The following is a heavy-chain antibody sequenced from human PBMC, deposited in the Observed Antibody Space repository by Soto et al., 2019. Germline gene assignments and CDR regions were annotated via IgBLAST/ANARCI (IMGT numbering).Heavy chain of an antibody. CDR3: ARLEGLATISYYFDF. D-gene: IGHD3-9*01. Sequence: SETLSLTCAVSGGSFSGYYWGWIRQPPGKGLEWIGSIYYSGNTYYNPSLQTRVTISLDKSKSQFSLKLNSVTAADSSVYFCARLEGLATISYYFDFWGPGALVTVSS. CDR1: GGSFSGYY. V-gene: IGHV4-39*01. CDR2: IYYSGNT. J-gene: IGHJ4*02.